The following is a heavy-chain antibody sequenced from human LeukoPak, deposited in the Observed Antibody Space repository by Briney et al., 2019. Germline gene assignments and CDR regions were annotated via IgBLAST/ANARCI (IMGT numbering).Heavy chain of an antibody. J-gene: IGHJ3*02. CDR3: ARVVTMTYLDAFDI. CDR1: GFTVSTNY. V-gene: IGHV3-53*01. CDR2: IYSGGNT. Sequence: GGSLRLSCAASGFTVSTNYMSWVRQAPGKGLEWVSIIYSGGNTYYADSVKGRFTISRDNSKNTLYLQMSSLRAEDTAVYYCARVVTMTYLDAFDIWGQGTMVTVSS. D-gene: IGHD3-22*01.